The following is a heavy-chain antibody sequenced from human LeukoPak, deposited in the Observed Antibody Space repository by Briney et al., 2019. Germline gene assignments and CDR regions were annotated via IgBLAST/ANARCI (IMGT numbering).Heavy chain of an antibody. V-gene: IGHV3-23*01. CDR3: AKGLYYDSSGYYDDAFDI. CDR1: GFTFSSYA. D-gene: IGHD3-22*01. J-gene: IGHJ3*02. CDR2: ISGSGGST. Sequence: GGSLRLSCAASGFTFSSYAMSWVRQAPGKGLEWVSAISGSGGSTYYADSVKGRFTISRDNSKNTLYLQMNSLRAEDTVVYYCAKGLYYDSSGYYDDAFDIWGQGTMVTVSS.